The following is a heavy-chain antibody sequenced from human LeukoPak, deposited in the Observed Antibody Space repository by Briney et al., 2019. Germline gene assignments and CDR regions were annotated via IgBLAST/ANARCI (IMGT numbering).Heavy chain of an antibody. J-gene: IGHJ5*02. CDR1: GGTFSSYA. D-gene: IGHD1-26*01. V-gene: IGHV1-69*13. CDR2: IIPIFGTA. CDR3: AREMELLGFYNWFDP. Sequence: ASVKVSCKASGGTFSSYAISWVRQAPGQGLEWMGGIIPIFGTANYAQKFQGRVTITADESTSTAYMELSSLRSEDTAVYYCAREMELLGFYNWFDPWGQGTLVTVSS.